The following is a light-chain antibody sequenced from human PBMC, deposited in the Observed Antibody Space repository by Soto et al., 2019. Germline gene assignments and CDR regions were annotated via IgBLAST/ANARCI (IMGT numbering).Light chain of an antibody. Sequence: DIQMTQSPSSLSASVGDRVTITCRASQNINNYLNWYQQKPGKAPKLMIYAASTLQRGVPSRFSSSGSGTDFTLTISSLQPEDFATYYCQQSYSSPRTFGKGTKVEIK. V-gene: IGKV1-39*01. CDR2: AAS. CDR3: QQSYSSPRT. J-gene: IGKJ1*01. CDR1: QNINNY.